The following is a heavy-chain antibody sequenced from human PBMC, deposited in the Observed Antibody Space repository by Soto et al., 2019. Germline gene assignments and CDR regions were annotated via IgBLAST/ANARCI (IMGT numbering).Heavy chain of an antibody. Sequence: PSETLSLTCAVSGGSISSGGYSWSWIRQPPGKGLEWIGYIYHSGSTYYNPSLKSRVTISVDRSKNQFSLKLSSVTAADTAVYYCARADGGNAAFDYWGQGTLVTVSS. J-gene: IGHJ4*02. CDR1: GGSISSGGYS. CDR2: IYHSGST. D-gene: IGHD2-15*01. CDR3: ARADGGNAAFDY. V-gene: IGHV4-30-2*01.